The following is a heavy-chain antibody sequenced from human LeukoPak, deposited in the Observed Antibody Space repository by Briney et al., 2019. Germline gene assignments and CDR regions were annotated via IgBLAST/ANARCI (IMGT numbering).Heavy chain of an antibody. CDR1: NGSISNYY. J-gene: IGHJ4*02. CDR3: ALRPVTATIDY. CDR2: IYTSGST. V-gene: IGHV4-4*07. Sequence: SETLSLTCTVSNGSISNYYCTWIRQPAGKGLEWIGRIYTSGSTKYNPSLESRVTMSVDASKSHFSLKLSSVTAADTAVYYCALRPVTATIDYWGQGTLVTVSS. D-gene: IGHD2-21*02.